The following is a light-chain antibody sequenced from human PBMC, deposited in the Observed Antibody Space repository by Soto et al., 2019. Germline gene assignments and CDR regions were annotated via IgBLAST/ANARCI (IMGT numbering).Light chain of an antibody. Sequence: DVQMTQAPSSLSASVGDRVTITCRASQGISNYLAWYQQKPGKVPKLLIYAASILQSGVPSRFSGSGSGTDVTLTISSLQPEDVSTYYCQKYNSAPRTFGGGTKVEIK. CDR3: QKYNSAPRT. CDR2: AAS. CDR1: QGISNY. J-gene: IGKJ4*01. V-gene: IGKV1-27*01.